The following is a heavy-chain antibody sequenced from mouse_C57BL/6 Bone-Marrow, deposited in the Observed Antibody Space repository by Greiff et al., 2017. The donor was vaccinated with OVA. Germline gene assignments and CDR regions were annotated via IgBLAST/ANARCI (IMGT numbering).Heavy chain of an antibody. V-gene: IGHV1-55*01. D-gene: IGHD1-1*01. CDR2: IYPGSGST. J-gene: IGHJ4*01. CDR3: ASRRGYASSYVGAMDY. CDR1: GYTFTSYW. Sequence: QVQLQQPGAELVKPGASVKMSCKASGYTFTSYWITWVKQRPGQGLEWIGDIYPGSGSTNYNEKFKSKATLTVDTSSSTAYMQLSSLTSEDSAVYYCASRRGYASSYVGAMDYWGQGTSVTVSS.